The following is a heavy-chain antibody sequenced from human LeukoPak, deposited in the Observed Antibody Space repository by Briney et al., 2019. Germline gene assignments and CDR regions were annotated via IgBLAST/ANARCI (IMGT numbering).Heavy chain of an antibody. V-gene: IGHV3-43D*03. J-gene: IGHJ4*02. CDR1: GFTFDDYA. CDR3: AKDHKRGGSHPPQFDY. Sequence: GGSLRLSCAASGFTFDDYAMHWVRQAPGKGLEWVSLISWDGGSTYYADSVKGRFTISRDNSKNSLYLQMNSLRAEDTALYYCAKDHKRGGSHPPQFDYWGQGTLVTVSS. CDR2: ISWDGGST. D-gene: IGHD2-15*01.